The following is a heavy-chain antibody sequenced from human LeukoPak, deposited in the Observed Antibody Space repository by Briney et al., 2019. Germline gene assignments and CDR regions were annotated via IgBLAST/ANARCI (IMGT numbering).Heavy chain of an antibody. V-gene: IGHV4-34*01. Sequence: SETLSLTCAVYGGSFSGYYWSWIRQPPGKGLEWIGEINHSGSTNYNPSLKSRVTISVGTSKNQFSLKLTSVTAADTAVYYCARGGGPPSYLDFRGQGTLVTVSS. CDR1: GGSFSGYY. J-gene: IGHJ4*02. CDR3: ARGGGPPSYLDF. CDR2: INHSGST. D-gene: IGHD3-16*01.